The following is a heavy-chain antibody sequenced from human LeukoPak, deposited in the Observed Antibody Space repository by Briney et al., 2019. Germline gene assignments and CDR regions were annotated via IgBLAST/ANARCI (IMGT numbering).Heavy chain of an antibody. CDR1: GFTFSSYG. V-gene: IGHV3-33*01. Sequence: GGSLRLSCAASGFTFSSYGMHWVRKAPGKGLEWVAVIWYDGSNKYYADSVKGRFTISRDNSKNTLYLQMNSLRAEDTAVYYCERERYGSGLDYWGQGTLVTVSS. CDR3: ERERYGSGLDY. CDR2: IWYDGSNK. D-gene: IGHD3-10*01. J-gene: IGHJ4*02.